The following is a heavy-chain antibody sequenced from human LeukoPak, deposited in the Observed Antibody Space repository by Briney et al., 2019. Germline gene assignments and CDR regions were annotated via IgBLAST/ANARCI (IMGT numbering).Heavy chain of an antibody. D-gene: IGHD3-22*01. CDR3: ARGGRQIVVVNDAFDI. CDR2: IIPILGIA. CDR1: GGTFSSYA. Sequence: GASVKVSCKASGGTFSSYAISWVRQAPGQGLEWMGRIIPILGIANYAQKFQGRVTITADKSTSTAYMELSSLRSEDTAVYYCARGGRQIVVVNDAFDIWGQGTMVTVSS. J-gene: IGHJ3*02. V-gene: IGHV1-69*04.